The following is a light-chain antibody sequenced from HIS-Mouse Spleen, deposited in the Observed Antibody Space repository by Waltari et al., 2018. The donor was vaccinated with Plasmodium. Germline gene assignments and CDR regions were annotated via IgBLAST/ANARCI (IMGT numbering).Light chain of an antibody. CDR3: QQYNNWSFT. CDR1: QSVSSN. V-gene: IGKV3-15*01. Sequence: EIVMTQSPATLSVSPGERATLSCRASQSVSSNLAWYQQKPGQATRLLISGASTRATGIPARFSGSVSGTEFTLTISSLQSEDFAVYYCQQYNNWSFTFGPGTKVDIK. J-gene: IGKJ3*01. CDR2: GAS.